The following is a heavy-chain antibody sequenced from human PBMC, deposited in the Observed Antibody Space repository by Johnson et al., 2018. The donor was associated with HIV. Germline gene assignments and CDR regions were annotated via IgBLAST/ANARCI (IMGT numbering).Heavy chain of an antibody. CDR3: ARAYRRSFDF. J-gene: IGHJ3*01. Sequence: VQLVESGGGLVQPGGSLRLSCAASGFTFDDYAMHWVRQAPGKGLEWVSGISWNGGSADYADSVKGRFTISRDNSKNTLYLQMNSLRAEDTAVYYCARAYRRSFDFWGQGTVVTVSS. CDR2: ISWNGGSA. CDR1: GFTFDDYA. D-gene: IGHD5-12*01. V-gene: IGHV3-20*04.